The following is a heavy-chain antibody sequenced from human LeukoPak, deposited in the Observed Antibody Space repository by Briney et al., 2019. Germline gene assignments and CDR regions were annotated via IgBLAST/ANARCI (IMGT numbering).Heavy chain of an antibody. J-gene: IGHJ6*03. Sequence: GGSLRLSCAPSGFTFSSNGMSWVRQAPGKGLGWVAYIKREGGDRYYVDSVKGRFTISRDNTKNSLYLQMNSLRAEDTAVYYCARVAVAGIYFYYYMDVGGKGTTVTVS. D-gene: IGHD6-13*01. CDR2: IKREGGDR. CDR1: GFTFSSNG. CDR3: ARVAVAGIYFYYYMDV. V-gene: IGHV3-7*01.